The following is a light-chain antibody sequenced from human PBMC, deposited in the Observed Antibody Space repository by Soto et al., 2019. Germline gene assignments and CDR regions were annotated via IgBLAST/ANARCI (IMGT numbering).Light chain of an antibody. CDR1: ISDVGGYNY. Sequence: QSALTQPRSVSGSPGQSVTISCTGTISDVGGYNYVSWYQQHPGKAPKLMIYDVSKRPSGVPDRFSGSKSGNTASLTISGLQAEDESDYYCCSYAGRRGVFGGGTKLTVL. V-gene: IGLV2-11*01. CDR3: CSYAGRRGV. J-gene: IGLJ2*01. CDR2: DVS.